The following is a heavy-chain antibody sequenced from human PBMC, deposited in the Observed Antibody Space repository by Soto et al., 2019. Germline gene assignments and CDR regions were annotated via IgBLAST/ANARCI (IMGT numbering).Heavy chain of an antibody. CDR3: AKDGGIVVVPHYYYYGMDV. CDR1: GFTFSSYA. Sequence: LRLSCAASGFTFSSYAMSWVRQAPGKGLEWVSAISGSGGSTYYADSVKGRFTISRDNSKNTLYLQMNSLRAEDTAVYYCAKDGGIVVVPHYYYYGMDVWGQGTTVTVSS. D-gene: IGHD2-2*01. J-gene: IGHJ6*02. CDR2: ISGSGGST. V-gene: IGHV3-23*01.